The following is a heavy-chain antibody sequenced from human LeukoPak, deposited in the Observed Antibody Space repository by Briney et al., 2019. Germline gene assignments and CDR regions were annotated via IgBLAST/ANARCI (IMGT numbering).Heavy chain of an antibody. Sequence: PGGSLRLSCAASGFRFSSYEMNWVRQAPGKGLEWVAVIWYDGSNKYYADSVKGRFTISRDNSKNTLYLQMNSLRAEDTAVYYCWRTVAGPPTGYFGKDVWGKGTTVTVSS. CDR2: IWYDGSNK. CDR1: GFRFSSYE. D-gene: IGHD6-19*01. CDR3: WRTVAGPPTGYFGKDV. J-gene: IGHJ6*04. V-gene: IGHV3-33*08.